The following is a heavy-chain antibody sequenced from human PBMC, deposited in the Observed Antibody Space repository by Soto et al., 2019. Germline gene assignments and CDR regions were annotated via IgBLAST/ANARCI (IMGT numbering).Heavy chain of an antibody. J-gene: IGHJ4*02. D-gene: IGHD3-10*01. V-gene: IGHV1-8*01. CDR2: VNPNNGDT. Sequence: QVQLVQSGAELKKPGASVKVSCKASGYTFSKYDMNWVRQATGQGPEWIGWVNPNNGDTGYEEKFQGRVTLTRDISTTTAYMELTSLRSEDTEIYYCAKVTRKGSATDFDYWGQGTMFTLSS. CDR3: AKVTRKGSATDFDY. CDR1: GYTFSKYD.